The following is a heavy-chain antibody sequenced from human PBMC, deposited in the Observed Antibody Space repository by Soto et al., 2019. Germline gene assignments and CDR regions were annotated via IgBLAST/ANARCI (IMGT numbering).Heavy chain of an antibody. V-gene: IGHV3-30-3*01. J-gene: IGHJ6*02. CDR3: ASLDIVVVPAAIANYYGMDV. D-gene: IGHD2-2*01. CDR1: GFTFSSYA. Sequence: QVQLVESGGGVVQPGRSLRLSCAASGFTFSSYAMHWVRQAPGKGLEWVAVISYDGSNKYYADSVKGRFTISRDNPKNTLYLQMNSLRAEDTAVYYCASLDIVVVPAAIANYYGMDVWGQGTTVTVSS. CDR2: ISYDGSNK.